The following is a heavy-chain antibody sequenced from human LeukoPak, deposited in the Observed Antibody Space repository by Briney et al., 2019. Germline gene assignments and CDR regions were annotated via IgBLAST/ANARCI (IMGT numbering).Heavy chain of an antibody. J-gene: IGHJ4*02. CDR1: GFTFRNYA. D-gene: IGHD3-16*01. CDR3: ARAQQRKVGLGGD. Sequence: GGSLRLSCSASGFTFRNYAMNWVRQAPGEGLECVAFISDDGSSESYANSVKGRFTVSRDNSKNTLFLQMTSLRPEDTAYYYCARAQQRKVGLGGDWGPGTLVTVSS. CDR2: ISDDGSSE. V-gene: IGHV3-30-3*01.